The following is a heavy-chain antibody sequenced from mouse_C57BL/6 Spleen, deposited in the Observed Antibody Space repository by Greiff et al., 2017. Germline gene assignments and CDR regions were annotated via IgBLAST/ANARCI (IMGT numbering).Heavy chain of an antibody. CDR1: GYTFTDYE. J-gene: IGHJ1*03. V-gene: IGHV1-15*01. CDR3: TKRGGYGSSHWYFDV. D-gene: IGHD1-1*01. Sequence: QVQLQQSGAELVRPGASVTLSCKASGYTFTDYEMHWVKQTPVHGLEWIGAIDPETGGTAYNQKFKGKAILTADKSSSTAYMELRSLPSEDSAVYYCTKRGGYGSSHWYFDVWGTGTTVTVSS. CDR2: IDPETGGT.